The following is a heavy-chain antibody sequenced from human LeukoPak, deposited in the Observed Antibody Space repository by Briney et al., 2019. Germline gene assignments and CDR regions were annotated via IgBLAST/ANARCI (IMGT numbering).Heavy chain of an antibody. Sequence: ASVKVSCKASGYTFTGYCMHWVLQAPGQGLEWMGRINPNSGGTNYAQKFQGRVTMTRDTSISTAYMELSRLRSDDTAVYYCARDLGYCSSTSCYRDYWGQGTLVTVSS. CDR1: GYTFTGYC. J-gene: IGHJ4*02. CDR3: ARDLGYCSSTSCYRDY. D-gene: IGHD2-2*01. V-gene: IGHV1-2*06. CDR2: INPNSGGT.